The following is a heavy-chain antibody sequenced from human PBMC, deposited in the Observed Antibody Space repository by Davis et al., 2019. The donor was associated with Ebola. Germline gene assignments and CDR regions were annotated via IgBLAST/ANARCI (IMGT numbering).Heavy chain of an antibody. Sequence: SETLSLTCTVSGASINNYFWSWIRQPPGKGLEWIGEINHSGSTNYNPSLKSRVTISVDTSKNQFSLKLNSVTAADTAVYYCARGGASGSYGYFDNWGQGNLVIVSS. V-gene: IGHV4-34*01. CDR2: INHSGST. CDR3: ARGGASGSYGYFDN. D-gene: IGHD3-22*01. J-gene: IGHJ4*02. CDR1: GASINNYF.